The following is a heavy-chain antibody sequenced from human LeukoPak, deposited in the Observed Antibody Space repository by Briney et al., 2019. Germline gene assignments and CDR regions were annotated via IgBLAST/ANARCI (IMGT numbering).Heavy chain of an antibody. V-gene: IGHV4-30-4*08. J-gene: IGHJ5*01. CDR1: GGSISSGDYY. D-gene: IGHD3-10*01. CDR2: IYYSGST. CDR3: ARGRGFGDLRRWFDS. Sequence: PSQTLSLTCTVSGGSISSGDYYWSWIRQPPGKGLEWIGYIYYSGSTYYNPSLKSRVTISVDTSKNQFSLKLSSVTAADTAIYYCARGRGFGDLRRWFDSWGQGTLVTVSS.